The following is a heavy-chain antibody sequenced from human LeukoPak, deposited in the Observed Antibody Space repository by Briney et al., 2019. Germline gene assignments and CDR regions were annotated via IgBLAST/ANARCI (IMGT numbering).Heavy chain of an antibody. CDR3: ARDFWGAYRVDYFDY. V-gene: IGHV3-30*04. Sequence: GRSLRLSCAASGFTFSSYAMHWVRQAPGKGLEWVAVISYDGSNKYYADSVKGRFTISRDNAKKSLYLQMNSLRAEDTAIYYCARDFWGAYRVDYFDYWGQGTLVTVSS. CDR2: ISYDGSNK. D-gene: IGHD3-3*01. CDR1: GFTFSSYA. J-gene: IGHJ4*02.